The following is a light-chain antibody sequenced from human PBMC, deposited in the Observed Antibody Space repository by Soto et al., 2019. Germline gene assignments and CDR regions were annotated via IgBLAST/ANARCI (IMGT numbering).Light chain of an antibody. CDR2: EVS. Sequence: QSALTQPASVSGSPGQSITISCTGTSSDVGGYVYVSWYQIHPGKAPKLMVFEVSNRPSGVSYRFSGSKSGNTASLTISGLQAEDEADYFCSSYSISTAYLFGTGTKVTVL. J-gene: IGLJ1*01. V-gene: IGLV2-14*01. CDR1: SSDVGGYVY. CDR3: SSYSISTAYL.